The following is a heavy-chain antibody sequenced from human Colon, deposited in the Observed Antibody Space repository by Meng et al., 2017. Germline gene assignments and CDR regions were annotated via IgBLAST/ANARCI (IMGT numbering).Heavy chain of an antibody. Sequence: QVQERGPGLVRPSEPLSPIWAVSGASVRSPDPQWGWVRQPPGKGLEWIGYARIDYANTNYNPSLKSRVNVSLDTSKNQFSLNVRSVTAADTAVYYCARDYWGSLDFWGQGILVTVSS. J-gene: IGHJ4*02. CDR3: ARDYWGSLDF. V-gene: IGHV4-61*08. CDR1: GASVRSPDPQ. CDR2: ARIDYANT. D-gene: IGHD3-16*01.